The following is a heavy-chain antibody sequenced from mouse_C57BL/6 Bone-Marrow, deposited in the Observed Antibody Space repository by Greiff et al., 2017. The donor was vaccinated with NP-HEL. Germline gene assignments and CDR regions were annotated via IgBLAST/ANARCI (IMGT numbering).Heavy chain of an antibody. CDR3: AREMVGLRWYFGV. Sequence: QVQLKESGAELARPGASVKLSCKASGYTFTSYGISWVKQRPGQGLEWIGEIYPRSGNTYYNEKFKGKATLTADKSSSTAYMELRSLTSEDSAVYCCAREMVGLRWYFGVWGTGATVTVSS. CDR2: IYPRSGNT. D-gene: IGHD1-1*02. V-gene: IGHV1-81*01. CDR1: GYTFTSYG. J-gene: IGHJ1*03.